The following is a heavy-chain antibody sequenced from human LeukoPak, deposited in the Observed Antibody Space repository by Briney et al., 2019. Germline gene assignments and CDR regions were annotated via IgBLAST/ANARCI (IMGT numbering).Heavy chain of an antibody. J-gene: IGHJ4*02. Sequence: GSLRLSCAASGFTFNNYGMHWVRQAPGKGLEWVAFTRYDGSNKNYADSVRGRFTISRDNSKRALYLQMNTLRTEDTAVYFCAKALLTSVTTPFDYWGQGTLVTVSS. V-gene: IGHV3-30*02. CDR2: TRYDGSNK. CDR3: AKALLTSVTTPFDY. CDR1: GFTFNNYG. D-gene: IGHD4-11*01.